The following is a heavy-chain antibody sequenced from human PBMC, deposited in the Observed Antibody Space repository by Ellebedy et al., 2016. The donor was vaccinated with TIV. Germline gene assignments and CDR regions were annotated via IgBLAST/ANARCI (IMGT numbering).Heavy chain of an antibody. V-gene: IGHV1-2*02. D-gene: IGHD2-2*01. Sequence: ASVKVSCKASGYTFTGYYMHWVRQAPGQGLEWMGWINPNSGGTNYAQKFQGRVTMTRDTSISTAYMELSRLTSDDTAMYYCATMPYVSASTSYWGQGTLITVSS. CDR2: INPNSGGT. CDR1: GYTFTGYY. CDR3: ATMPYVSASTSY. J-gene: IGHJ4*02.